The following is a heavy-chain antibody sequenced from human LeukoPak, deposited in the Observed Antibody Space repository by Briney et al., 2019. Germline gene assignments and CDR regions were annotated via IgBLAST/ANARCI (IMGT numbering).Heavy chain of an antibody. D-gene: IGHD5-18*01. CDR2: IYYSGST. J-gene: IGHJ6*02. CDR3: ARDAGGAGYSLYPGMDV. CDR1: GGSISSYY. V-gene: IGHV4-59*01. Sequence: SETLSLTCTVSGGSISSYYWSWIRQPPGKGLEWIGYIYYSGSTNYNPSLKSRVTISVDTSKNQFSLKLSSVTAADTAVYYCARDAGGAGYSLYPGMDVWGQGTTVTVSS.